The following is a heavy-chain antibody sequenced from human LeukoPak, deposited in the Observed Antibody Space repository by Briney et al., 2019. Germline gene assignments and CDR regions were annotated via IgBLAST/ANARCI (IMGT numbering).Heavy chain of an antibody. D-gene: IGHD3-22*01. Sequence: GASVKVSCKASGYTFTSYGISWVRQAPGQGLEWMGWISVYKGNAQYAQKFQDRVTMTVDTSTSTAYMELRSLKSDDTAVYYCARGKYYYDNSGYYYPFDYWGLGTLITVSS. V-gene: IGHV1-18*01. CDR1: GYTFTSYG. CDR2: ISVYKGNA. CDR3: ARGKYYYDNSGYYYPFDY. J-gene: IGHJ4*02.